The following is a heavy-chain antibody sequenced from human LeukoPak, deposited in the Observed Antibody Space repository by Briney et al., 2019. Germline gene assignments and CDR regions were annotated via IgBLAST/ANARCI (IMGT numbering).Heavy chain of an antibody. Sequence: ASVKVSCKASGGTFSSYTISWVRQAPGQGLEWMGRIIPILGIANYAQQFQGRVTITADKSTSTAYMELSSLRSEDTAMYYCAMYGYCSSTSCYAFDPWGQGTLVTVSS. D-gene: IGHD2-2*03. J-gene: IGHJ5*02. CDR2: IIPILGIA. V-gene: IGHV1-69*02. CDR1: GGTFSSYT. CDR3: AMYGYCSSTSCYAFDP.